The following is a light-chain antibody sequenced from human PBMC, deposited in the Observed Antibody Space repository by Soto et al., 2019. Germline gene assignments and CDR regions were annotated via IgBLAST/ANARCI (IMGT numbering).Light chain of an antibody. Sequence: EIVMTQSPATLSVSPGERATLSCRASQSVTSNLAWYQQKPGQVPRLLIYGASTRATGIPARFSGSGSGTEFTLTISSLQSEDFEVYYCQQYNNWPLFTFGPGTKVDIK. J-gene: IGKJ3*01. CDR3: QQYNNWPLFT. V-gene: IGKV3-15*01. CDR1: QSVTSN. CDR2: GAS.